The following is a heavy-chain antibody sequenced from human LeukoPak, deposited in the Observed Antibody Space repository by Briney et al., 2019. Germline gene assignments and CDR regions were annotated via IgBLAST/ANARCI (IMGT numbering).Heavy chain of an antibody. CDR3: AKVPYSDYGSGRPPFMDV. CDR1: GFTFSNYA. V-gene: IGHV3-23*01. CDR2: ISDSGDST. J-gene: IGHJ6*02. D-gene: IGHD3-10*01. Sequence: PGGSLRLSCAAPGFTFSNYAMSWVRQAPGKGLEWVSTISDSGDSTYYADSVKGRFTIPRDNYKNTLYLQMDSLRAEDAAIYYCAKVPYSDYGSGRPPFMDVWGQGTTVAVSS.